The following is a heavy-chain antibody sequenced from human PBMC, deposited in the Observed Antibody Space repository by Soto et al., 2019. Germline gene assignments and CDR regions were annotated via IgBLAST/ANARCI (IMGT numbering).Heavy chain of an antibody. CDR3: ARGPIVVVVAATRPYDY. CDR2: IYYSGST. V-gene: IGHV4-59*12. J-gene: IGHJ4*02. D-gene: IGHD2-15*01. CDR1: GGSISSYY. Sequence: SETLSLTCTVSGGSISSYYWSWIRQPPGKGLEWIGYIYYSGSTNYNPSLKSRVTISVDTSKNQFSLKLSSVTAADTAVYYCARGPIVVVVAATRPYDYWGQGTLVTVSS.